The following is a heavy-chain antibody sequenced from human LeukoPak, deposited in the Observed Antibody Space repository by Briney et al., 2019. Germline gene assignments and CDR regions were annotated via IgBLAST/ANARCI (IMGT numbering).Heavy chain of an antibody. CDR2: VHTSGST. CDR1: GGSMSSGSNY. CDR3: ARDLSYGSGSYYVNGDAFDI. J-gene: IGHJ3*02. D-gene: IGHD3-10*01. Sequence: PSETLSLTCTVSGGSMSSGSNYWSWIRQPAGKGLEWIGRVHTSGSTYYNPSLKSRVTMSVDTSKSQFSLKLSSVTAADTAVYYCARDLSYGSGSYYVNGDAFDIWGQGTMVTVSS. V-gene: IGHV4-61*02.